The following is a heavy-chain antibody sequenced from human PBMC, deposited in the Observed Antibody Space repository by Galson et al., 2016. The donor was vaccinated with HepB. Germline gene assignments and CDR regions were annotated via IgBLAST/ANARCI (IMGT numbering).Heavy chain of an antibody. D-gene: IGHD1-26*01. CDR1: GFIFSNYA. Sequence: SLRLSCAASGFIFSNYALHWVRQAPGKGLEWMAVISYDGSTKYYAESVEGRFTISRDNSKNTLYRQKNSLRGEDTATYYCARADFVGATPLGYWGQGMLVSVSS. V-gene: IGHV3-30*04. J-gene: IGHJ4*02. CDR2: ISYDGSTK. CDR3: ARADFVGATPLGY.